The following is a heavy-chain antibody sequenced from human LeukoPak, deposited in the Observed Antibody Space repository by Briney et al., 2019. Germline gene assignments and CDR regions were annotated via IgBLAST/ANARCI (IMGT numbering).Heavy chain of an antibody. Sequence: SETLSLTCTVSGGSISSYYWSWIRQPPGKGLEWIGYIYYSGSTNYNPSLKSRVTISVDTSKNQFPLKLSSVTAADTAVYYCARARGGLSDYWGQGTLVTVSS. V-gene: IGHV4-59*01. CDR1: GGSISSYY. CDR3: ARARGGLSDY. CDR2: IYYSGST. J-gene: IGHJ4*02.